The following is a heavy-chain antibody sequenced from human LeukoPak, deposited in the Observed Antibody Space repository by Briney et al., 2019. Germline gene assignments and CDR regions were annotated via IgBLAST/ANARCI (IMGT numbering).Heavy chain of an antibody. CDR1: GGSTSSYY. CDR2: IYTSGST. D-gene: IGHD2-8*01. CDR3: ARRGDCTNGVCRSYWYFDL. V-gene: IGHV4-4*07. J-gene: IGHJ2*01. Sequence: PSETLSLTCTVSGGSTSSYYWSWIRQPAGKGLEWIGRIYTSGSTNYNPSLKSRVTMSVDTSKNQFSLKLSSVTAADTAVYYCARRGDCTNGVCRSYWYFDLWGRGTLVTVSS.